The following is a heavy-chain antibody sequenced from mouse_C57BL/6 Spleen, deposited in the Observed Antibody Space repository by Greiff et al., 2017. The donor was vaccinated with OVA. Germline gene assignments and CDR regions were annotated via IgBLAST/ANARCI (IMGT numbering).Heavy chain of an antibody. CDR3: ARDYPPYYAMDY. J-gene: IGHJ4*01. V-gene: IGHV3-6*01. CDR2: ISYDGSN. Sequence: EVQVVESGPGLVKPSQSLSLTCSVTGYSITSGYYWNWIRQFPGNKLEWMGYISYDGSNNYNPSLKNRISITRDTSKNQFFLKLNSVTTEDTATYYCARDYPPYYAMDYWGQGTSVTVSS. CDR1: GYSITSGYY.